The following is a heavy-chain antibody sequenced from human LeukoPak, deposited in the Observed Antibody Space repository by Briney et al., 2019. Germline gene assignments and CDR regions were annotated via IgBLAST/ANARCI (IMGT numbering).Heavy chain of an antibody. J-gene: IGHJ6*02. CDR2: IYYSGST. Sequence: SETLSLTCTVSGGSISSSSYYWGWIRQPPGKGLEWIGYIYYSGSTNYNPSLKSRVTISVDTPKNQFSLKLSSVTAADTAVYYCARHGTDDYSNYDRYYYGMDVWGQGTTVTVSS. V-gene: IGHV4-61*05. CDR3: ARHGTDDYSNYDRYYYGMDV. D-gene: IGHD4-11*01. CDR1: GGSISSSSYY.